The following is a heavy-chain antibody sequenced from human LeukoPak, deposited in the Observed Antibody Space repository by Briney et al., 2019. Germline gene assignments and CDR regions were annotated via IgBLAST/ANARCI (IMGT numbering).Heavy chain of an antibody. CDR1: GFTFSSYS. CDR2: ISSSSSYI. CDR3: AKGTKPVMTIPDY. V-gene: IGHV3-21*01. D-gene: IGHD1/OR15-1a*01. J-gene: IGHJ4*02. Sequence: GGSLRLTCAASGFTFSSYSMNWVRQAPGKGLEWVSSISSSSSYIYYADSVKGRFTISRDNAKNSLYLQMNSLRAEDTAVYYCAKGTKPVMTIPDYWGQGILVTVSS.